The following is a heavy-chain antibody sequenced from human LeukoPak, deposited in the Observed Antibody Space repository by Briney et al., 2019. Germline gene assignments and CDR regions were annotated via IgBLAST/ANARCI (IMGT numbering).Heavy chain of an antibody. CDR3: ARDAGYCSSTSCYASYYFDY. Sequence: GGSLRLSCAASGFTFSSYGMHWVRQAPGKGLEWVAVIWYDGSNKYYADSVKGRFTISRDNSKNTLYLQMNSLRAEDTAVYYCARDAGYCSSTSCYASYYFDYWGQGTLVTVSS. J-gene: IGHJ4*02. CDR2: IWYDGSNK. D-gene: IGHD2-2*01. V-gene: IGHV3-33*01. CDR1: GFTFSSYG.